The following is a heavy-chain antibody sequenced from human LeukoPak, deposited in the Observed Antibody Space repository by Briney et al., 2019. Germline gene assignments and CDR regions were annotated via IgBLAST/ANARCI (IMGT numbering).Heavy chain of an antibody. CDR2: INSDGSST. Sequence: GGSLRLSCEASGFTFNNYAMSWVRQAPGKGLEWVSRINSDGSSTNYADSVKGRFTISRDNAKNTLYLQMNSLRAEDTAVYYSARDKSYVMDVWGQGTTVTVSS. CDR1: GFTFNNYA. CDR3: ARDKSYVMDV. V-gene: IGHV3-74*01. J-gene: IGHJ6*02.